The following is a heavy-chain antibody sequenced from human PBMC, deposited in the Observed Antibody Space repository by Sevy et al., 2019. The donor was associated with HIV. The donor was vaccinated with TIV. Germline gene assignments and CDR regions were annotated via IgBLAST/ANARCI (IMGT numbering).Heavy chain of an antibody. CDR2: ISGSGGSGDKT. D-gene: IGHD3-22*01. V-gene: IGHV3-23*01. Sequence: GGSLRLSCAASGFTFSNYAMNWVRQAPGKGLEWVSGISGSGGSGDKTNYADSVKGRFTISRDDSKNSLYLQLNSLRADDTAIYYCARKYDSSGYFDYWGQGTLVTVS. J-gene: IGHJ4*02. CDR1: GFTFSNYA. CDR3: ARKYDSSGYFDY.